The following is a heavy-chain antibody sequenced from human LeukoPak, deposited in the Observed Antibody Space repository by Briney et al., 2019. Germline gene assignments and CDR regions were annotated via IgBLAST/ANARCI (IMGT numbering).Heavy chain of an antibody. V-gene: IGHV3-23*01. Sequence: GGSLRLSCAASGFTLSSYAMSWVRQAPGKGLEWVSAISGSGGSTYYADSVKGRFTISRDNSKNTLYLQMNSLRAEDTAVYYCAKDRRYSSGWSGFDPWGQGTLVTVSS. CDR2: ISGSGGST. J-gene: IGHJ5*02. CDR1: GFTLSSYA. CDR3: AKDRRYSSGWSGFDP. D-gene: IGHD6-19*01.